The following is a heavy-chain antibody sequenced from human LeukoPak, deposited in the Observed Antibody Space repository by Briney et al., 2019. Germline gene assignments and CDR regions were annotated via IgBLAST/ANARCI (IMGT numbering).Heavy chain of an antibody. V-gene: IGHV3-11*04. D-gene: IGHD3-9*01. CDR3: AKEADYDILTGSTLSPFNPGLGMDV. J-gene: IGHJ6*02. CDR2: ISSSGSTI. CDR1: GFTFSDYY. Sequence: PGGSLRLSCAASGFTFSDYYMSWIRQAPGKGLEWVSYISSSGSTIYYADSVKGRFTISRDNAKNSLYLQMNSLRAEDTAVYYCAKEADYDILTGSTLSPFNPGLGMDVWGQGTTVTVSS.